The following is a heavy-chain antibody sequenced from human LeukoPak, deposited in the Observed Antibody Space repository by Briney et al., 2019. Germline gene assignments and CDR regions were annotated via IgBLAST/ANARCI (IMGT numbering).Heavy chain of an antibody. CDR2: ISAYNGNT. D-gene: IGHD3-22*01. J-gene: IGHJ3*02. V-gene: IGHV1-18*01. Sequence: GASVKVSCKASGYTFTSYGISWVRQAPGQGLEWMGWISAYNGNTNYVQKLQGRVTITADKSTSTAYMELSSLRSEDTAVYYCARARGHYYDSSGYYPDAFDIWGQGTMVTVSS. CDR3: ARARGHYYDSSGYYPDAFDI. CDR1: GYTFTSYG.